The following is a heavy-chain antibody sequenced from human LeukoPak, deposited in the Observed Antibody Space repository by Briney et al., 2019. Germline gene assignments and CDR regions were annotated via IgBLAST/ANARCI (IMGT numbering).Heavy chain of an antibody. Sequence: GESLKISCKGSGYSFTSYWIGWVRQMPGKGLEWMGIIYPGDSDNRYSPSFQGQVTISADKSISTAYLQWSSLKASDTAMYYCARQELVSKNYDILTGFFDYWGQGTLVTVSS. CDR3: ARQELVSKNYDILTGFFDY. J-gene: IGHJ4*02. CDR1: GYSFTSYW. V-gene: IGHV5-51*01. CDR2: IYPGDSDN. D-gene: IGHD3-9*01.